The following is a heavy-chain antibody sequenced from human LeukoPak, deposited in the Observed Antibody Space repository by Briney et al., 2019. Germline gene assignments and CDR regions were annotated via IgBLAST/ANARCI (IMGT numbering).Heavy chain of an antibody. CDR3: ARFTVTNFYYYGMDV. V-gene: IGHV1-2*02. D-gene: IGHD4-17*01. CDR1: GYTFTSYD. J-gene: IGHJ6*02. CDR2: INPDSGGT. Sequence: ASVKVSCKASGYTFTSYDINWVRQAPGQGLEWMGWINPDSGGTNYAQKFQGTVTMTRDTSLSTAYMELSRLRSDDTAIYYCARFTVTNFYYYGMDVWGQGTTVTVSS.